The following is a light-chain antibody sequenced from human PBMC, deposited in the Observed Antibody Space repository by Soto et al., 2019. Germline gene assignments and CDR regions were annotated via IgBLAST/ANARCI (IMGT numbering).Light chain of an antibody. CDR3: AAWDDSLRGWV. CDR2: RDS. V-gene: IGLV1-47*01. J-gene: IGLJ3*02. CDR1: SSNIGSNY. Sequence: QSALTQPPSASGTPGQRVTISCSGSSSNIGSNYVYWYQQLPGTAPKLLIYRDSQRPSGVPDRFSGSKSGTSASLAISGLRSEDEADYYCAAWDDSLRGWVFGGGTKVTVL.